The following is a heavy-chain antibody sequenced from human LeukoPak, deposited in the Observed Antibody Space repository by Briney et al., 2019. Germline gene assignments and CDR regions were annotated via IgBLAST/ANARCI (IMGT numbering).Heavy chain of an antibody. Sequence: SETLSLTCTVSGGSISSYYWNWIRQPPGKGPEWIGYIYYSGSTYYNPSLKSRVTISVDTSKNQFSLKLSSVAAADTAVYYCAKNYGSGSYPHYFDYWGRGSLVTVSS. CDR1: GGSISSYY. CDR3: AKNYGSGSYPHYFDY. D-gene: IGHD3-10*01. CDR2: IYYSGST. J-gene: IGHJ4*02. V-gene: IGHV4-59*04.